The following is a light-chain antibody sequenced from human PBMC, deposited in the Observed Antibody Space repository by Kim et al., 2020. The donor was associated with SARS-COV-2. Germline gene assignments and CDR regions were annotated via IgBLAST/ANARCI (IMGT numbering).Light chain of an antibody. CDR1: QSVLND. V-gene: IGKV3-11*01. CDR2: DTS. CDR3: QLRNNWPQT. J-gene: IGKJ3*01. Sequence: PGERATLSCRASQSVLNDLAWYQQNPARTPRLLIYDTSNRSTAIPDRFTSILSDTDFTLTISILEPEDGAGYFCQLRNNWPQTFGEGSKVDI.